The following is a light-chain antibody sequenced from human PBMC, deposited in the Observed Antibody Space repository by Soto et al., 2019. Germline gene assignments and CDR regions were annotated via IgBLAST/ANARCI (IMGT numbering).Light chain of an antibody. V-gene: IGKV3-20*01. CDR3: QQYGSSPWT. J-gene: IGKJ1*01. CDR2: GAS. CDR1: QSVSNNY. Sequence: EIVLTQSPGTLSLSPGERATLSCRASQSVSNNYLAWHQQKPGQAPRLLIYGASNWATGIPDRFSGSGSGTDFTLIISRLEPEDFAVYYCQQYGSSPWTFGQGTKVDIK.